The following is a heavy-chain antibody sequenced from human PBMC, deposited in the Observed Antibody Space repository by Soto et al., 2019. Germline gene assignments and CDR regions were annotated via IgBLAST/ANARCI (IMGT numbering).Heavy chain of an antibody. CDR2: ISYDGSNK. J-gene: IGHJ3*01. V-gene: IGHV3-30*18. Sequence: QVQLVESGGGVVQPGRSLRLSCAGSGFSFSDFGMHWVRQAPGKGLEWVAVISYDGSNKNYADSVKGRFTISRDTSKNMLYLQMDSLRPEDTALYYCAKRFGELFDGFDVWGQGTMLTVSS. D-gene: IGHD3-10*01. CDR1: GFSFSDFG. CDR3: AKRFGELFDGFDV.